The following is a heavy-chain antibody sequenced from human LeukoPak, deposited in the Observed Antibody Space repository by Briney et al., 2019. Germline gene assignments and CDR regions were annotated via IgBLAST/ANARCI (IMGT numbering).Heavy chain of an antibody. CDR1: GVTFSSYA. CDR2: ISGSGVTT. V-gene: IGHV3-23*01. J-gene: IGHJ4*02. Sequence: LTGGSLRLSCAASGVTFSSYAMTWVRQAPGKGLEWVSAISGSGVTTYYADSVKGRFTISRDNPKNTLYLQMNSLRSEDTAVYYCAKVRLSYDFWSGYEAPFDSWGQGTLVTVSS. CDR3: AKVRLSYDFWSGYEAPFDS. D-gene: IGHD3-3*01.